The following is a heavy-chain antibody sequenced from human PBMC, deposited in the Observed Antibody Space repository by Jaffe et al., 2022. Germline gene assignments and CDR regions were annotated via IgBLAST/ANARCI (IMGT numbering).Heavy chain of an antibody. Sequence: QITLKESGPTLVKPTQTLTLTCTFSGFSLSTSGVGVGWIRQPPGKALEWLALIYWDDDKRYSPSLKSRLTITKDTSKNQVVLTMTNMDPVDTATYYCARAIPEDYYDSSGYPYYFDYWGQGTLVTVSS. CDR1: GFSLSTSGVG. V-gene: IGHV2-5*02. D-gene: IGHD3-22*01. J-gene: IGHJ4*02. CDR3: ARAIPEDYYDSSGYPYYFDY. CDR2: IYWDDDK.